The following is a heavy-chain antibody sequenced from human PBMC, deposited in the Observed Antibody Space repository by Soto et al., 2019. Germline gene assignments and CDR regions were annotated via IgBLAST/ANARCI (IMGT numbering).Heavy chain of an antibody. CDR1: GYTFTSYG. V-gene: IGHV1-18*01. CDR2: ISAYNGNT. J-gene: IGHJ5*02. Sequence: GASVKVSFKASGYTFTSYGISWVRQAPGQGLEWMGWISAYNGNTNYAQKLQGRVTMTTDTSTSTAYMELRSLRSDDSAVYYCARDAYYYDSSRRWFDPWGQGTLVTVSS. CDR3: ARDAYYYDSSRRWFDP. D-gene: IGHD3-22*01.